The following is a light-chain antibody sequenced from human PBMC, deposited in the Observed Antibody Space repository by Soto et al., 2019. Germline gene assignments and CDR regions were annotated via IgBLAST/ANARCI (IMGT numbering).Light chain of an antibody. V-gene: IGLV2-14*03. Sequence: QSALTQPASVTGSTGQLITFSCTGTSSDAGSYDYVSWHQQHPGKAPKLIIYDVNNRPSGVPSRFSGSKSGNTASLIISGLQTEDEADYDCCAYSTSGTHVFGTG. CDR3: CAYSTSGTHV. CDR2: DVN. J-gene: IGLJ1*01. CDR1: SSDAGSYDY.